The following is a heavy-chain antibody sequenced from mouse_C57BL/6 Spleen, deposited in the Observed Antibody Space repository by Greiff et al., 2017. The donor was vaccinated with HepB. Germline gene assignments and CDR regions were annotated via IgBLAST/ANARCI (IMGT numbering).Heavy chain of an antibody. Sequence: EVKLMESEGGLVQPGSSMKLSCTASGFTFSDYYMAWVRQVPEKGLEWVANINYDGSSTYYLDSLKSRFIISRDNAKNILYLQMSSLKSEDTATYYCARAGIYYDYDVDYFDYWGQGTTLTVSS. D-gene: IGHD2-4*01. CDR3: ARAGIYYDYDVDYFDY. CDR1: GFTFSDYY. CDR2: INYDGSST. J-gene: IGHJ2*01. V-gene: IGHV5-16*01.